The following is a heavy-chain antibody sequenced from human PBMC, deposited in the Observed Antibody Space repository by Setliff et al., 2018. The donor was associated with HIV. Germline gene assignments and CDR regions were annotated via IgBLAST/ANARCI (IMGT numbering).Heavy chain of an antibody. V-gene: IGHV1-69*11. D-gene: IGHD3-3*01. CDR3: GRGTLYGVSDY. CDR2: LIPALGEP. CDR1: TYTFSSYV. Sequence: SVKVSCKASTYTFSSYVINWVRQAPGQGLEWVGSLIPALGEPHYAQSVRGRAAITADDSTHTAYLELVNLRSDDTTTFYCGRGTLYGVSDYWGPGTLVTVSS. J-gene: IGHJ4*02.